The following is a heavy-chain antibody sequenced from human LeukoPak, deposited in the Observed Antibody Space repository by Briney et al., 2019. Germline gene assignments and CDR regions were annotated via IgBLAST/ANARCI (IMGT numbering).Heavy chain of an antibody. V-gene: IGHV3-53*05. CDR3: ARDGGDYVPPSLDY. J-gene: IGHJ4*02. D-gene: IGHD4-17*01. CDR1: GFTVSSNY. CDR2: IYSGGST. Sequence: GGSLRLSCAASGFTVSSNYMNWVRQAPGKGLEWVSVIYSGGSTYYADSVKGRFTISRDNAKNSLYLQMNSLRSDDTAVYYCARDGGDYVPPSLDYWGQGTLVTVSS.